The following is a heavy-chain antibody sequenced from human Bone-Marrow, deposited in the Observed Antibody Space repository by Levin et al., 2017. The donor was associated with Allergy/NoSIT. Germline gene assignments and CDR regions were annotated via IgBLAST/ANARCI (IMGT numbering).Heavy chain of an antibody. J-gene: IGHJ4*02. CDR3: AKETGYSSGWGVEY. V-gene: IGHV3-23*01. D-gene: IGHD6-19*01. Sequence: SCAASGFTFSSHAMTWVRQAPGKGLEWVSVISGSAAFRHYADSVKGRFTISRDNSKNTLYLQMSSLRVEDTAVYYCAKETGYSSGWGVEYWGQGTLVTVSS. CDR2: ISGSAAFR. CDR1: GFTFSSHA.